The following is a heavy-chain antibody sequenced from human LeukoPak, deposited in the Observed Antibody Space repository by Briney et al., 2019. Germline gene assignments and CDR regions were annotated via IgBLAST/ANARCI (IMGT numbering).Heavy chain of an antibody. CDR2: IRYDGSNK. D-gene: IGHD3-3*01. V-gene: IGHV3-30*02. Sequence: GGSLRLSCAASGFTFSSYGMHWVRQAPGKGLEWVAFIRYDGSNKYYADSVKGRFTISRDNSKNTLYLQMNSLRAEDTAVYYCANHISEWWQWPNGGYFDYWGQGTLVTVPS. J-gene: IGHJ4*02. CDR1: GFTFSSYG. CDR3: ANHISEWWQWPNGGYFDY.